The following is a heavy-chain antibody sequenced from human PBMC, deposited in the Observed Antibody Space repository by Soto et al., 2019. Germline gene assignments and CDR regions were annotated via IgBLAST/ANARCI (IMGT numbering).Heavy chain of an antibody. CDR2: VSHSGST. Sequence: QVQLQQWGAGLLKPSETLSLTCAVYGGSFSDYYWSWIRQTPEKGLEWIGEVSHSGSTTYNPSLKNRVTIAIHTSKNQFSRTLNSVTAADTAMYFCAREEPASRHHDYWGQGNLVTVSS. J-gene: IGHJ4*02. CDR1: GGSFSDYY. CDR3: AREEPASRHHDY. V-gene: IGHV4-34*02. D-gene: IGHD1-26*01.